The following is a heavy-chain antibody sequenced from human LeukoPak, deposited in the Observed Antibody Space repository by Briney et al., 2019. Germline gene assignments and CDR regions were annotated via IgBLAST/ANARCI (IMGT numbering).Heavy chain of an antibody. CDR1: GFTFNTYA. Sequence: PGGSLRLSCAASGFTFNTYAMHWVRQAAGKGLEWVAVISYDANNKYYANSVKGRFTISRDNSKNTSYLQMNSLGTEDTAVYYCARDRPPGGSCLDYWGQGTLVTVSS. D-gene: IGHD2-15*01. CDR2: ISYDANNK. CDR3: ARDRPPGGSCLDY. V-gene: IGHV3-30-3*01. J-gene: IGHJ4*02.